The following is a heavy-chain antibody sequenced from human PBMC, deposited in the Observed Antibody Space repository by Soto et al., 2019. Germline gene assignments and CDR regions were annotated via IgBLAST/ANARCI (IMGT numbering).Heavy chain of an antibody. Sequence: DVQLTESGGGLVQPGGSLRLSCGASGFSFGSDWMAWVRRAPGKGLEGVANIRKVEGQEHYANSVRGRFSVSRDNAKDSLYLQMNSLRLEDTAVYYCTRDANYRDDSAYYDVFDIWGQGTMVTVSS. CDR1: GFSFGSDW. J-gene: IGHJ3*02. CDR3: TRDANYRDDSAYYDVFDI. D-gene: IGHD3-16*01. V-gene: IGHV3-7*05. CDR2: IRKVEGQE.